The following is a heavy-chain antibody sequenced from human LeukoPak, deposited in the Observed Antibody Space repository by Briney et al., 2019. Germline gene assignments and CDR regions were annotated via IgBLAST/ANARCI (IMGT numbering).Heavy chain of an antibody. D-gene: IGHD2-15*01. Sequence: SVKVSCRASGGXFGRYAITWVRQAPGQRLEWMGGVSPIYGTSDYAQRFQGRVTISADESTSTAKLEVRSLTAEDTAVYYCARDCSGGRCYGAFDIWGQGTWVLVSP. J-gene: IGHJ3*02. CDR3: ARDCSGGRCYGAFDI. V-gene: IGHV1-69*01. CDR1: GGXFGRYA. CDR2: VSPIYGTS.